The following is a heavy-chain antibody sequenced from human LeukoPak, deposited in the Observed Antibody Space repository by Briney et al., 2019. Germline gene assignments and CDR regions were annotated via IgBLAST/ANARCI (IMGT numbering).Heavy chain of an antibody. CDR3: ARDNSVVMEFDY. D-gene: IGHD2-15*01. J-gene: IGHJ4*02. CDR1: GFTFSSYS. CDR2: ISSSSSYI. Sequence: GGSLRLSCAASGFTFSSYSMNWVRQAPGKGLEWVSSISSSSSYIYCADSVKGRFTISRDNAKNSLYLQMNSLRAEDTAVYYCARDNSVVMEFDYWGQGTLVTVSS. V-gene: IGHV3-21*01.